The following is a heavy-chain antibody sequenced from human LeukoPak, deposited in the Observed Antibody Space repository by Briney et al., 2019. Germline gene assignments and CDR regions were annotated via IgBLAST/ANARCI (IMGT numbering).Heavy chain of an antibody. CDR2: ISGSGGST. V-gene: IGHV3-23*01. CDR1: GFTFSSYA. J-gene: IGHJ3*02. CDR3: AISVGSTVIVGVFDI. Sequence: GGSLRLSCAASGFTFSSYAMSWVRQAPGKGLEWVSAISGSGGSTYYADSVKGRFTISRDNSKNTLYLQMNSLRAEDTAVYYCAISVGSTVIVGVFDIWGQGTMVTVSS. D-gene: IGHD3-22*01.